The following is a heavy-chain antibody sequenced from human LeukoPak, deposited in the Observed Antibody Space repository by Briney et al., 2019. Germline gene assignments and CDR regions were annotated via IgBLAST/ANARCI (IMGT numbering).Heavy chain of an antibody. CDR1: GFTFSSYA. Sequence: GGSLRLSCAASGFTFSSYAMSWVRQAPGKGLEWVSAISGSGGSTYYADSVKGRFTISRDNSKNTLYLQMNSLRAEDTAVYYCASVGYCSSTSCYYAFDIWGQGTMVTVSS. V-gene: IGHV3-23*01. J-gene: IGHJ3*02. D-gene: IGHD2-2*01. CDR3: ASVGYCSSTSCYYAFDI. CDR2: ISGSGGST.